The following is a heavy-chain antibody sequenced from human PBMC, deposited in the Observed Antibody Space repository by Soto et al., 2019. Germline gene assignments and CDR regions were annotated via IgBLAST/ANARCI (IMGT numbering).Heavy chain of an antibody. D-gene: IGHD2-2*01. J-gene: IGHJ6*02. CDR1: GGTFSSYA. CDR2: IIPISGTA. V-gene: IGHV1-69*01. CDR3: ARSHGSSTSLEIYYYYYYGKDV. Sequence: QVQLVQSGAEVKKPGSSVKVSCKASGGTFSSYAISWVRQAPGQGLEWMGGIIPISGTANYAQKFQGRVTITADESTSTAYMKXXXPRSEDTAVYYCARSHGSSTSLEIYYYYYYGKDVWGQGTTVTVSS.